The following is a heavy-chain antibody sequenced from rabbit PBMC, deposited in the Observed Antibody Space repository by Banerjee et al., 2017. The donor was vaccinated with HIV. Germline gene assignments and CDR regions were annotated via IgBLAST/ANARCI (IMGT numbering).Heavy chain of an antibody. CDR2: IYADSTGTT. CDR1: GLDFSSSDW. Sequence: GLDFSSSDWIYWVRQAPGKGLEWIACIYADSTGTTYYASWAKGRFTISKTSSTTVTLQMTSLTAADTATYFCARDLAGVIGWNFDLWGPGTLVTVS. CDR3: ARDLAGVIGWNFDL. D-gene: IGHD4-1*01. J-gene: IGHJ4*01. V-gene: IGHV1S45*01.